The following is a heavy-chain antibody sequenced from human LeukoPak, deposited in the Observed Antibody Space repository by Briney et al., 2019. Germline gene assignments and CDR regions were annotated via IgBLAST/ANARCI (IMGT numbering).Heavy chain of an antibody. D-gene: IGHD3-3*01. Sequence: ASAKVSFNASGYPFTSFGISWVRQGPGQGVEVMGWISAYNGNTNYAQKRQGRVTMTTDTSTSTAYIELRSLRSDDTAVYSCAEDGEEWLGVTNWFDPWGQGSLVTVSS. CDR1: GYPFTSFG. CDR3: AEDGEEWLGVTNWFDP. CDR2: ISAYNGNT. J-gene: IGHJ5*02. V-gene: IGHV1-18*01.